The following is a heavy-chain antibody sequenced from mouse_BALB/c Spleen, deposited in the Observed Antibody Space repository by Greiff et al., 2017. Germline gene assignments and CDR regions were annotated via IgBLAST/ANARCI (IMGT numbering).Heavy chain of an antibody. CDR1: GYSITSGYY. D-gene: IGHD1-1*01. CDR3: ARGNYEDY. CDR2: ISYDGSN. V-gene: IGHV3-6*02. Sequence: ESGPGLVKPSQSLSLTCSVTGYSITSGYYWNWIRQFPGNKLEWMGYISYDGSNNYNPSLKNRISITRDTSKNQFFLKLNSVTTEDTATYYCARGNYEDYWGQGTTLTVSS. J-gene: IGHJ2*01.